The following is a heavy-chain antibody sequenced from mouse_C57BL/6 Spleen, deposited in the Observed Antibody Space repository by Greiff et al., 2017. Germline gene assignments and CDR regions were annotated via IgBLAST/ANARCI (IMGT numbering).Heavy chain of an antibody. J-gene: IGHJ4*01. Sequence: VKLQQSGAELAKPGASVKLSCKASGYTFTSYWMHWVKQRPGQGLEWIGYINPSSGYTKYNQKFKDKATLTADKSSSTAYMQLSSLTYEDSAVXYCARYSSGPDYAMDYWGQGTSVTVSS. V-gene: IGHV1-7*01. CDR2: INPSSGYT. D-gene: IGHD3-2*02. CDR3: ARYSSGPDYAMDY. CDR1: GYTFTSYW.